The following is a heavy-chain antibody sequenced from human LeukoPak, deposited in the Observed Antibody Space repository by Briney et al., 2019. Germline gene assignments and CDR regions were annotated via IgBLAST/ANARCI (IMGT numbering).Heavy chain of an antibody. Sequence: PSETLSLTCTVSGGSISSGSYYWSWIRQPAGKGLEWIGRIYTSGSTNYNPSLKSRVTISVDTSKNQFSLKLSSVTAADTAVYYCARGSHDRRGEFDHWGQGTLVTVTS. J-gene: IGHJ4*02. CDR2: IYTSGST. V-gene: IGHV4-61*02. CDR3: ARGSHDRRGEFDH. D-gene: IGHD3-16*01. CDR1: GGSISSGSYY.